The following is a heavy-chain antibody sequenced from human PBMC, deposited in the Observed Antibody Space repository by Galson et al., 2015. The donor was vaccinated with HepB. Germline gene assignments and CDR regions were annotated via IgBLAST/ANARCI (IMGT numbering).Heavy chain of an antibody. D-gene: IGHD3-9*01. J-gene: IGHJ4*02. V-gene: IGHV4-39*02. Sequence: SEPLSLTCTVSGGSISNSRYYWGWIRQPPGKGLEWIGSAYYSGSAYYNPSLKSRVTISVDTSKNHFSLKLSSVTVADTAVYYCASSLSGYTPRPPDWGQGTLVTVSS. CDR3: ASSLSGYTPRPPD. CDR1: GGSISNSRYY. CDR2: AYYSGSA.